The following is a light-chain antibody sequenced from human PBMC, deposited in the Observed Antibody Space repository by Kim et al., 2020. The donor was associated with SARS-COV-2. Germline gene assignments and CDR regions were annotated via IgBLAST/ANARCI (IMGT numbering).Light chain of an antibody. J-gene: IGLJ2*01. CDR1: KLGDKF. V-gene: IGLV3-1*01. CDR2: QDT. CDR3: QAWDSRTFVV. Sequence: YELTQPPSVSVSPGQTASITCSGDKLGDKFTCWYQQRPGQSPILVIYQDTKRPSGIPERFSGSNSGNTATLTISGTQAMDEADYYCQAWDSRTFVVFGGGTQLTVL.